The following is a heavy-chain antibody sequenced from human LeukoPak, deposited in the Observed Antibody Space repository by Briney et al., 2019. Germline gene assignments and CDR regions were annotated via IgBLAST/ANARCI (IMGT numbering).Heavy chain of an antibody. Sequence: GESLKISCKGSGYSLTTYWIGWVRQMPGKGLEWMGIIYPGDSDIRYSPSFQGQVTFSADKSISTAYLQWSSLKASDTAMYYCARGNIAAAGTVNYWGQGTLVTVSS. D-gene: IGHD6-13*01. CDR2: IYPGDSDI. CDR1: GYSLTTYW. V-gene: IGHV5-51*01. J-gene: IGHJ4*02. CDR3: ARGNIAAAGTVNY.